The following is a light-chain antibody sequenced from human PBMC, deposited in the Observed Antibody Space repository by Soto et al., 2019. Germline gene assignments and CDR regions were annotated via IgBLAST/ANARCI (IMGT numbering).Light chain of an antibody. J-gene: IGKJ1*01. Sequence: EIVLTQSPGTLSLSQGERATLSCRASQSVSGSYLAWYQQKPGQAPRLLIYHASTRATGIPARFSGSGSGTEFTLTISSLQSEDFAVYYCQQYNNWPPWTFGQGTKVDIK. CDR2: HAS. V-gene: IGKV3-15*01. CDR3: QQYNNWPPWT. CDR1: QSVSGSY.